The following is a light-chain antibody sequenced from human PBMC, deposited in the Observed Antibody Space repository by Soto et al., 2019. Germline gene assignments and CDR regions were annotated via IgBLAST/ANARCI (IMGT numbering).Light chain of an antibody. V-gene: IGLV1-47*01. CDR2: MTN. J-gene: IGLJ3*02. Sequence: QAVVTQPPSASGTPGQTVTISCSGGWYNIGKNLGYWYQQLPGTAPKLLIYMTNQRPSGVPDRFSGSKSGSSASLAVSGLRSEDEAVYYCAAWDDSLRAWVFGGGTKVPVL. CDR1: WYNIGKNL. CDR3: AAWDDSLRAWV.